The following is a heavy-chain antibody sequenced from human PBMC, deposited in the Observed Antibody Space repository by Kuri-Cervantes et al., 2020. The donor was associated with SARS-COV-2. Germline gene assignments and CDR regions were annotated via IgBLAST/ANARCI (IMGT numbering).Heavy chain of an antibody. CDR3: ARHNSLEWSFDAFDI. CDR1: GDSVSSNSAA. V-gene: IGHV6-1*01. CDR2: TYYRSKWYN. Sequence: SQTLSLTCAISGDSVSSNSAAWNWIRQSPSRGLEWLGRTYYRSKWYNDYAVSVKSRITINPDTSKNQFSLQLRSVTAADTAVYYCARHNSLEWSFDAFDIWGQGTMVTVSS. D-gene: IGHD3-3*01. J-gene: IGHJ3*02.